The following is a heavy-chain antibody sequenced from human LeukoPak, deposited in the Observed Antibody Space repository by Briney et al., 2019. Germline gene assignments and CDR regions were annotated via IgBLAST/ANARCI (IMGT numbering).Heavy chain of an antibody. V-gene: IGHV3-23*01. D-gene: IGHD3-22*01. Sequence: GGSLRLSCAASGFTFSSYWMSWVRQAPGKGLEWVSAISGSGGSTYYADSVKGRFTISRDNSKNTLYLQMNSLRAEDTAAYYCARATYYYDSSGFRSYYYMDVWGKGTTVTVSS. J-gene: IGHJ6*03. CDR1: GFTFSSYW. CDR2: ISGSGGST. CDR3: ARATYYYDSSGFRSYYYMDV.